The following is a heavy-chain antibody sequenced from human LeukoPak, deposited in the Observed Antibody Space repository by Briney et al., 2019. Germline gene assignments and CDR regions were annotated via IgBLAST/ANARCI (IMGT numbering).Heavy chain of an antibody. CDR2: ISSSGSTI. D-gene: IGHD3-10*01. V-gene: IGHV3-11*04. CDR1: GSTVSSNY. CDR3: ARSGNTGRNWYFDL. J-gene: IGHJ2*01. Sequence: GSLRLSCAASGSTVSSNYMSWIRQAPGKGLEWVSYISSSGSTIYYADSAKGRFTISRDNAKNSLYLQMNSLRAEDTAVYYCARSGNTGRNWYFDLWGRGTLVTVSS.